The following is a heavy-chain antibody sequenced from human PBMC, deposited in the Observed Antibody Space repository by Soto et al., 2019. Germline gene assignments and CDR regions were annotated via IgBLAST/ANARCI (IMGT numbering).Heavy chain of an antibody. CDR1: GYSFTSYW. V-gene: IGHV5-51*01. Sequence: GESLKISCKGSGYSFTSYWIGWVRQMPGKGLEWMGIIYPGDSDTRYRPSFQGQVTISADKSSSTAYLQWSSLKASATAMYYGATATMTTFSNFDYWGQGTLVTVSS. D-gene: IGHD4-17*01. CDR2: IYPGDSDT. J-gene: IGHJ4*02. CDR3: ATATMTTFSNFDY.